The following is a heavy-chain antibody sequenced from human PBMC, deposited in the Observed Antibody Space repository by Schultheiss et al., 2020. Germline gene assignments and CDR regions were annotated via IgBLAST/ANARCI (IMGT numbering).Heavy chain of an antibody. J-gene: IGHJ4*02. D-gene: IGHD4-11*01. CDR2: MNPNSGNT. CDR3: ARDRRLTTSPYYFDY. CDR1: GYTFTSYD. V-gene: IGHV1-8*01. Sequence: ASVKVSCKASGYTFTSYDINWVRQATGQGFEWMGWMNPNSGNTGYAQKFQGRVTMTRNTSISTAYMELRSLRSDDTAVYYCARDRRLTTSPYYFDYWGQGTLVTVSS.